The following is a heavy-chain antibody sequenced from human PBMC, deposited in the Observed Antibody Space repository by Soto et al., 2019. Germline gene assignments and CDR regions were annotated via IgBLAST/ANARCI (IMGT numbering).Heavy chain of an antibody. V-gene: IGHV3-30-3*01. CDR1: GFTFSSYA. J-gene: IGHJ6*02. CDR2: ISYDGSNK. CDR3: ARDRIPDYSGYYYYGMDV. D-gene: IGHD1-26*01. Sequence: QVQLVESGGGVVQPGRSLRLSCAASGFTFSSYAMHWVRQAPGKGLEWVAVISYDGSNKYYADSVKGRFTISRDNSKNKRYLQMNTVRAEAQAVYYCARDRIPDYSGYYYYGMDVWGQGTTVTVSS.